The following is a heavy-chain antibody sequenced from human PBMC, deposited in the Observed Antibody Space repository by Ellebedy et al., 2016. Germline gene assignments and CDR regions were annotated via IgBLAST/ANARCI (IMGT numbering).Heavy chain of an antibody. Sequence: GESLKISCAASGFTFSDAAMNWVRQAPGKGLEWVSLISSSGDNTFYADYVKGRFTISRDDSKNTLYLEMNSLRAEDTAVYYSAKDMQLSYWGQGTLVTVSS. CDR3: AKDMQLSY. D-gene: IGHD5-18*01. CDR2: ISSSGDNT. J-gene: IGHJ4*02. V-gene: IGHV3-23*01. CDR1: GFTFSDAA.